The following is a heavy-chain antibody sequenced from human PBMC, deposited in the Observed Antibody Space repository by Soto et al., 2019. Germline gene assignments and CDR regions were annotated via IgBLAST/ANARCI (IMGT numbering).Heavy chain of an antibody. CDR2: VYYNGNS. CDR3: ATGNVSYSRHLLRPFDY. CDR1: AGSISSNTYY. J-gene: IGHJ4*02. V-gene: IGHV4-39*01. Sequence: QLQLQESGPGLVKPSETLSLTCTVSAGSISSNTYYWGWIRQPPGKGLEWIANVYYNGNSYFNPSLKSRVTASVDTSNNRFPRWLTYMTAADTVIYYCATGNVSYSRHLLRPFDYWGQGTLVTVSS. D-gene: IGHD1-1*01.